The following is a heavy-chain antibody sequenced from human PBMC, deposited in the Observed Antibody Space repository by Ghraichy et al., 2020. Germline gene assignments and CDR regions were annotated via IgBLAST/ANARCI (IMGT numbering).Heavy chain of an antibody. CDR2: IYYSGST. CDR1: GGSISSYY. D-gene: IGHD3-9*01. Sequence: SQTLSLTCTVSGGSISSYYWSWIRQPPGKGLEWIGYIYYSGSTNYNPSLKSRVTISVDTSKNQFSLKLSSVTAADTAVYYCARGAQRCFDWFQYTGPEWFDPWGQGTLVTVSS. J-gene: IGHJ5*02. V-gene: IGHV4-59*01. CDR3: ARGAQRCFDWFQYTGPEWFDP.